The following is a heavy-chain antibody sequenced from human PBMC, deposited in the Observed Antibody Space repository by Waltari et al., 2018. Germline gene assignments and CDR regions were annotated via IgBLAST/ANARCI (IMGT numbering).Heavy chain of an antibody. CDR1: GLSFGTYG. V-gene: IGHV3-7*01. CDR2: IKQDGSEK. D-gene: IGHD6-13*01. J-gene: IGHJ4*02. Sequence: EVQLVESGGGLAQPGGSRRLSCAASGLSFGTYGMTWVRQASGKGPEWVANIKQDGSEKYYMDSVKGRFTISRDNAKNSLYLQMNNLRVEDTAVYYCTRGGRDSSWYWRDWGQGTLVTVSS. CDR3: TRGGRDSSWYWRD.